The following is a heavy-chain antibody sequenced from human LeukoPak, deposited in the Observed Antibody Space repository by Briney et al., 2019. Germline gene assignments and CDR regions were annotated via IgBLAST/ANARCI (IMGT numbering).Heavy chain of an antibody. CDR2: INPNSGGT. V-gene: IGHV1-2*02. J-gene: IGHJ4*02. CDR3: PRGRRVPQQLVGDS. CDR1: GYTFTGYY. D-gene: IGHD6-13*01. Sequence: GASVKVSCKASGYTFTGYYMHWVRQAPGQGLEWMGWINPNSGGTNYAQKFQGRVTMTRETSISPAYMELSRLRSDEPAVYYCPRGRRVPQQLVGDSWRQGTLVTVSS.